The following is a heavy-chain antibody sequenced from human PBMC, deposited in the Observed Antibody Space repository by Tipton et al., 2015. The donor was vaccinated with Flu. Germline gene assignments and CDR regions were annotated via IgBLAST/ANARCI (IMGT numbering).Heavy chain of an antibody. CDR2: INPNSGDT. J-gene: IGHJ1*01. CDR1: GYTFSDHF. CDR3: VRGGMTSVTTLPFQY. V-gene: IGHV1-2*02. Sequence: QLVQSGAEVKKPGASVKVSCIASGYTFSDHFLHWVRQAPGQGFEWMGWINPNSGDTRSAQKFQGRVTLTTDTSIRTAYMELNRLTSDDSGIYYCVRGGMTSVTTLPFQYWGQGTPVTVSS. D-gene: IGHD4-17*01.